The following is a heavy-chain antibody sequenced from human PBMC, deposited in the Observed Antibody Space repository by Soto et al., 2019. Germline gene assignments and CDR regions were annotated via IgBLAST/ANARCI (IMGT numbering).Heavy chain of an antibody. CDR2: ISSSGSTI. Sequence: PGGSLRLSCAASGFTFSSYEMNWVRQAPGKGLEWVSYISSSGSTIYYADSVKGRFTISRDNAKNSLYLQMNSLRAEDTAVYYCARLDSWRLINYYYYGMDVWGQGTTVTVSS. D-gene: IGHD6-25*01. V-gene: IGHV3-48*03. CDR1: GFTFSSYE. CDR3: ARLDSWRLINYYYYGMDV. J-gene: IGHJ6*02.